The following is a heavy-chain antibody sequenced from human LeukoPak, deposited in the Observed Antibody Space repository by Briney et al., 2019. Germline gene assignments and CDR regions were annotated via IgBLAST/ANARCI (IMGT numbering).Heavy chain of an antibody. J-gene: IGHJ4*02. Sequence: PGGSLRLSCAASGFTFSSYAMSWVRQAPGKGLEWVSAISGSGGSTYYADSVKGRFTTSRDNSKNTLYLQMNSLRAEDTAVYYCAKDRDYYDSSGYYLHFDYWGQGTLVTVSS. V-gene: IGHV3-23*01. CDR3: AKDRDYYDSSGYYLHFDY. D-gene: IGHD3-22*01. CDR2: ISGSGGST. CDR1: GFTFSSYA.